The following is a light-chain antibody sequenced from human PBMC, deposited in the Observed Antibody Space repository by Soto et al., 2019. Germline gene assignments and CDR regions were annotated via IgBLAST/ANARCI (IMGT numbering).Light chain of an antibody. Sequence: DIQMTQSPSSLSASVGDRVTITCRASQSISSYLNWYQQKPGKAPKLLIYAASSLQSGVPSRFSGSGFGTDFTLTISSLQPEDFATYYCQQIYSTPLTFGQGIGLEIK. J-gene: IGKJ5*01. CDR3: QQIYSTPLT. CDR2: AAS. V-gene: IGKV1-39*01. CDR1: QSISSY.